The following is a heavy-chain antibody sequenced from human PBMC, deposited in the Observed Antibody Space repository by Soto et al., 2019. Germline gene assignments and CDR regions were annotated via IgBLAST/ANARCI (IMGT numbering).Heavy chain of an antibody. V-gene: IGHV3-21*01. CDR3: TRDASRDSCARGWFDP. Sequence: PAGSLRLSCAASGFTLRSFTMNWARQALGKGLEWVSTISSNSAYIYYTDALRGRFTISRDNAKNSLHLHMNSLRAEETAVYYSTRDASRDSCARGWFDPWGPGTLVTVSS. CDR2: ISSNSAYI. J-gene: IGHJ5*02. D-gene: IGHD2-2*01. CDR1: GFTLRSFT.